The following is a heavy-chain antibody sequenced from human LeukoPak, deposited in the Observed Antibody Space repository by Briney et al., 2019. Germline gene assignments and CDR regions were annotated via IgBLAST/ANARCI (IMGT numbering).Heavy chain of an antibody. J-gene: IGHJ4*02. Sequence: SETLSLTCTVSGGSISSGNSFWNWIRQPAGKGLEWIGRVYSSGSTNYNPSLKSRVTISEDTSKNQFSLRLTSVTAADTAVYYRARGGRDGYNLAFWGQGTLVTVSS. CDR2: VYSSGST. V-gene: IGHV4-61*02. CDR3: ARGGRDGYNLAF. D-gene: IGHD5-24*01. CDR1: GGSISSGNSF.